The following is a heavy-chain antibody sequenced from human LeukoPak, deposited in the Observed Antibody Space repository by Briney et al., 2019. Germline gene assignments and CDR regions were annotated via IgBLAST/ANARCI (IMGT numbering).Heavy chain of an antibody. CDR1: GFTVSSNS. CDR3: ARWVDIVVVPAATGRRYFDL. V-gene: IGHV4-34*01. CDR2: INHSGST. J-gene: IGHJ2*01. Sequence: GSLRLSCTVSGFTVSSNSMSWIRQPPGKGLEWIGEINHSGSTNYNPSLKSRVAISVDTSKNQFSLKLSSVTAADTAVYYCARWVDIVVVPAATGRRYFDLWGRGTLVTVSS. D-gene: IGHD2-2*03.